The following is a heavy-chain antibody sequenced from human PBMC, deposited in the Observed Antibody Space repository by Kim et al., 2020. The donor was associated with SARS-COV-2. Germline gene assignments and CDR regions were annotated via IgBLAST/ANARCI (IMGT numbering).Heavy chain of an antibody. D-gene: IGHD6-13*01. CDR3: AKDGSSSWYSTLDGMDV. V-gene: IGHV3-30*02. J-gene: IGHJ6*02. Sequence: VKGRFTISRDNSKNTLYLQMNSLRAEDTAVYYCAKDGSSSWYSTLDGMDVWGQGTTVTVSS.